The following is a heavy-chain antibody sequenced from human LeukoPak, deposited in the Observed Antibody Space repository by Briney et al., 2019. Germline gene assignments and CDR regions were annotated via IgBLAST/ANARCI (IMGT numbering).Heavy chain of an antibody. CDR2: ISYDGSNK. Sequence: GRSLRLSCAASGFTFSSYAMHWVRQAPGKGLEWVAVISYDGSNKYYADSVKGRFTISRDNAKNSLYLQMNSLRAEDTAVYYCARALVPAANPRDSDAFDIWGQGTMVTVSS. V-gene: IGHV3-30*07. CDR3: ARALVPAANPRDSDAFDI. J-gene: IGHJ3*02. CDR1: GFTFSSYA. D-gene: IGHD2-2*01.